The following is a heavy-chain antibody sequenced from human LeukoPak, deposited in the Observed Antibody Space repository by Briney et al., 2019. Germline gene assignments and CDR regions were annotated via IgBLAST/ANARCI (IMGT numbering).Heavy chain of an antibody. V-gene: IGHV3-48*02. CDR3: AKDFVVWGTAVY. CDR1: GFTSSSYG. D-gene: IGHD1-14*01. Sequence: PGGSLRLESTLSGFTSSSYGMIWVSQAPGKGLEWVSYISSSSSAMYYADSVKGRFTISRDNAKNSLYLQMNSLRDEDTAVYYCAKDFVVWGTAVYCGQGTLVAVSS. CDR2: ISSSSSAM. J-gene: IGHJ4*02.